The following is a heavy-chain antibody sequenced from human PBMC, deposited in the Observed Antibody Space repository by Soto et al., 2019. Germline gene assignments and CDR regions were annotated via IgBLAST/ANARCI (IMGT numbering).Heavy chain of an antibody. Sequence: QVQLVQSGAEVKKPGSSVKVSCKASGGTFSSYAISWVRQAPGQGLEWMGGIIPIFGTANYAQKFQGRVTITADESTSTAYMELSSLRSEDTAVYYCARDRGYSYGTYYYYGMDVWGQGTTVTVSS. CDR1: GGTFSSYA. CDR2: IIPIFGTA. D-gene: IGHD5-18*01. V-gene: IGHV1-69*01. J-gene: IGHJ6*02. CDR3: ARDRGYSYGTYYYYGMDV.